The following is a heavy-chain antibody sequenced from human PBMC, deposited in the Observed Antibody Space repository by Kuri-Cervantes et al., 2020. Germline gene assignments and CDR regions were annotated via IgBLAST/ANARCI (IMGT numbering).Heavy chain of an antibody. V-gene: IGHV3-30*01. CDR1: GFTFSSYA. Sequence: GESLKISCAASGFTFSSYAMHWVRQAPGKGLEWVAVISYDGSNKYYGDSVKGRFTISRDNSKNTLYLQMNSLRAEDTAVYYCARDPGYSSGWYFVQIDYWGQGTRGTASS. CDR3: ARDPGYSSGWYFVQIDY. CDR2: ISYDGSNK. D-gene: IGHD6-19*01. J-gene: IGHJ4*02.